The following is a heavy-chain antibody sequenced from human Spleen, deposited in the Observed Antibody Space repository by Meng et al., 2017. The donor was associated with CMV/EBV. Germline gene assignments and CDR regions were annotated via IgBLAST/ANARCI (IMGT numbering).Heavy chain of an antibody. J-gene: IGHJ4*02. CDR1: GGTFSSYA. V-gene: IGHV1-69*10. CDR2: IIPILGIA. Sequence: SVKVSCKASGGTFSSYAISWVRQAPGQGLEWMGGIIPILGIANYAQKFQGRVTITADKSTSTAYMELSSLRSEDTAVYYCARDRSLYYHGSGTYYILDYWGQGTLVTVSS. D-gene: IGHD3-10*01. CDR3: ARDRSLYYHGSGTYYILDY.